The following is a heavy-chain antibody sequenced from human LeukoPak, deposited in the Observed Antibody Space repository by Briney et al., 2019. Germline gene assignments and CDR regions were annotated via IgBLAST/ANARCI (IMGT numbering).Heavy chain of an antibody. J-gene: IGHJ4*02. D-gene: IGHD6-13*01. CDR1: GGSFSGYY. CDR3: ARGHLGAGIATFDY. CDR2: INHSGST. Sequence: PSETLSLTCAVYGGSFSGYYWSWIRRPPGKGLEWIGEINHSGSTNYNPSLKSRVTISVDTSKNQFSLKLSSVTAADTAVYYCARGHLGAGIATFDYWGQGTLVTVSS. V-gene: IGHV4-34*01.